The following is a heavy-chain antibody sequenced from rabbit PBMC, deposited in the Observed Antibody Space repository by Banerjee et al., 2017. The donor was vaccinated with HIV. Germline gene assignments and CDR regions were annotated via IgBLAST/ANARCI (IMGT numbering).Heavy chain of an antibody. V-gene: IGHV1S45*01. CDR1: GFSFSSGNW. D-gene: IGHD7-1*01. CDR2: IYAGSSDST. CDR3: ARGDAGYSVGSYATWYGMDL. Sequence: QEQLEESGGDLVKPEGSLTLTCTASGFSFSSGNWICWVRQAPGKGLEWVACIYAGSSDSTDYANWAKGRFTISKTSSTTVTLQMTSLTAADTATYFCARGDAGYSVGSYATWYGMDLWGQGTLVTVS. J-gene: IGHJ6*01.